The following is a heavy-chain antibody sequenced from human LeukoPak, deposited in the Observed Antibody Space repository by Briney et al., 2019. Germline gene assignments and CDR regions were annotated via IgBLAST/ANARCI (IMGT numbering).Heavy chain of an antibody. CDR2: IKQDGSEK. Sequence: PGGSLRLSCAASGFTFSSYWMSWVRQAPGKGLEWVANIKQDGSEKYYVDSVKGRFTISRDNAKNSLYLQMNSLRAEDTAVYYCARYCSSTSCYETAGVDAFDIWGQGTMVTVSS. J-gene: IGHJ3*02. CDR1: GFTFSSYW. CDR3: ARYCSSTSCYETAGVDAFDI. V-gene: IGHV3-7*03. D-gene: IGHD2-2*01.